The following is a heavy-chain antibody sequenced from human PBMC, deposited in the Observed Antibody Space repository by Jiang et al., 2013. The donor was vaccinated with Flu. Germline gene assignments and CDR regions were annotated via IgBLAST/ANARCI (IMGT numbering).Heavy chain of an antibody. J-gene: IGHJ3*02. CDR1: GGSISSSSYY. D-gene: IGHD3-16*01. Sequence: VKPSETLSLTCTVSGGSISSSSYYWGWIRQPPGKGLEWIGSIYYSGSTYYNPSLKSRVTISVDTSKNQFSLKLSSVTAADTAVYYCARSRLRLGEFSDHDAFDIWGQGTMVTVSS. CDR3: ARSRLRLGEFSDHDAFDI. CDR2: IYYSGST. V-gene: IGHV4-39*07.